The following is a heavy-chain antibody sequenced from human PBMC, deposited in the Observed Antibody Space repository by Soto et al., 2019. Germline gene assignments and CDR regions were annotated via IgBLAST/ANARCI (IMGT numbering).Heavy chain of an antibody. CDR2: IYHSGST. V-gene: IGHV4-30-2*01. CDR3: ARGQVVAAQH. J-gene: IGHJ4*02. Sequence: QLQLQESGSGLVKPSQTLSLTCAVSGGSISSGGYSWSWIRQPPGKGLEWIGYIYHSGSTNYNQSLKSRVTIAVDRSKNQFSLKLSSVTGADTAVYYCARGQVVAAQHWGQGTLVTVSS. CDR1: GGSISSGGYS. D-gene: IGHD2-15*01.